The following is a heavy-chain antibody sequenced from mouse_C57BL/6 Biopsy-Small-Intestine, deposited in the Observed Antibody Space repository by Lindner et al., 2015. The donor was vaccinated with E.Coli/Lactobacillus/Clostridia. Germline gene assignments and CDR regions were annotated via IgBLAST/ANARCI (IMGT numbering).Heavy chain of an antibody. CDR1: GYTFTDYF. J-gene: IGHJ3*01. D-gene: IGHD2-13*01. CDR2: INSNSGGT. V-gene: IGHV1-72*04. CDR3: ARDLTGMNGDYVAPSSGPPEY. Sequence: SVKVSCKASGYTFTDYFIHWVRQAPGQGLEWLGRINSNSGGTKYAQNFQARVTMTRDTSIRTAYMDLARLTSDDTAVYYCARDLTGMNGDYVAPSSGPPEYWGQGTLVSVS.